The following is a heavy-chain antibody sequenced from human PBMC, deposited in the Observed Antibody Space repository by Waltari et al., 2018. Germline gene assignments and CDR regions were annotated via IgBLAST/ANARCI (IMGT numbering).Heavy chain of an antibody. J-gene: IGHJ4*02. V-gene: IGHV4-38-2*02. CDR1: GYSISSGYY. CDR2: IYHSGST. CDR3: AREGRSSGWYQADY. D-gene: IGHD6-19*01. Sequence: QVQLQESGPGLVKPSETLSLTCAVSGYSISSGYYWGWIRQPPGKGLEWIGSIYHSGSTYDNPSLKSRVTISVDTSKNQFSLKLSSVTAADTAVYYCAREGRSSGWYQADYWGQGTLVTVSS.